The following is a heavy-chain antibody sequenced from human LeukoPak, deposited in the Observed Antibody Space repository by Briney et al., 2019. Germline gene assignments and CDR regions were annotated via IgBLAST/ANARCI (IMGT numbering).Heavy chain of an antibody. J-gene: IGHJ4*02. CDR3: ARYIGGSWFGELLKGRKGFDY. V-gene: IGHV4-39*07. CDR2: IYYSGST. Sequence: PSETLSLTCTVSGGSISSSRYYWGWIRQPPGKGLEWIGSIYYSGSTYYNPSLKSRVTISVDTSKNQFSLKLSSVTAADTAVYYCARYIGGSWFGELLKGRKGFDYWGQGTLVTVSS. D-gene: IGHD3-10*01. CDR1: GGSISSSRYY.